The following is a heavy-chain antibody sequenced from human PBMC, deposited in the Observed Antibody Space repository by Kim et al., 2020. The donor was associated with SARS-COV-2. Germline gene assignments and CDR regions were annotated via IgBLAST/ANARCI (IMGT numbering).Heavy chain of an antibody. CDR1: GFTFSSYA. CDR2: ISGSGGST. CDR3: AKDANWAYYYYYGMDV. V-gene: IGHV3-23*01. D-gene: IGHD7-27*01. Sequence: GGSLRLSCAASGFTFSSYAMSWVRQAPGKGLEWVSAISGSGGSTYYADSVKGRFTISRDNSKNTLYLQMNSLRAEDTAVYYCAKDANWAYYYYYGMDVWGQGTTVTVSS. J-gene: IGHJ6*02.